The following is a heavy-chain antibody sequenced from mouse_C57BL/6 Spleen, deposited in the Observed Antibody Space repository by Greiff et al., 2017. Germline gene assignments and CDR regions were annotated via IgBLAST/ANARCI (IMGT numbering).Heavy chain of an antibody. CDR3: ARQDGRGAMDY. Sequence: EVKLMESGGDLVKPGGSLKLSCAASGFTFSSYGMSWVRQTPDKRLEWVATISSGGSYTYYPDSVKGRFTISRDNAKNTLYLQMSSPKSEDTAMYYCARQDGRGAMDYWGQGTSVTVSS. V-gene: IGHV5-6*01. CDR2: ISSGGSYT. J-gene: IGHJ4*01. D-gene: IGHD2-3*01. CDR1: GFTFSSYG.